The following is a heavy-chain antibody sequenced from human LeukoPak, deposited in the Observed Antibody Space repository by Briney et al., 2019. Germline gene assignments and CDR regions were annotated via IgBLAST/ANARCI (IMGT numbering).Heavy chain of an antibody. Sequence: GGSLRVSCAASGFIFSSYAMSWVRQAPGKGLEWVSAISGSGGSTYYADSVKGRFTISRDNSKNTLYLQMNSLRAEDTAVYYCAKGRFGGATRGFDYWGQGTLVTVSS. D-gene: IGHD3-16*01. CDR2: ISGSGGST. J-gene: IGHJ4*02. CDR1: GFIFSSYA. V-gene: IGHV3-23*01. CDR3: AKGRFGGATRGFDY.